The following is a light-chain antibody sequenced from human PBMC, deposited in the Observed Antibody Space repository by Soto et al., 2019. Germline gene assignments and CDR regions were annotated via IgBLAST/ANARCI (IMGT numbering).Light chain of an antibody. V-gene: IGKV3-15*01. Sequence: EIMMTQSPATLSVSPGERATLSCRASQSVSSDLAWYHQKPGQAPRLLIYGASTRATGIPARFSGSGSGTEFTLTISSLQSEDLAVYYCQQYSNWRGTFGQGTNVDI. CDR2: GAS. CDR1: QSVSSD. CDR3: QQYSNWRGT. J-gene: IGKJ1*01.